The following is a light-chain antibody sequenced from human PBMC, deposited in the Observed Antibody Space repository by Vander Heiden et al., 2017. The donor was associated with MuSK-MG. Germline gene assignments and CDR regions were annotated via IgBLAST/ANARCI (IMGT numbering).Light chain of an antibody. V-gene: IGKV1-9*01. Sequence: DIQLTQSPSFLSASVGDRVTTTCRARQGISSYLAWYQQKPGKAPKLLIYAASTWQSGVPSRFSGSGSGTEFTLTISSLQPEDFATYYCQQLNSYPPTFGQGTKVEIK. CDR2: AAS. CDR1: QGISSY. CDR3: QQLNSYPPT. J-gene: IGKJ1*01.